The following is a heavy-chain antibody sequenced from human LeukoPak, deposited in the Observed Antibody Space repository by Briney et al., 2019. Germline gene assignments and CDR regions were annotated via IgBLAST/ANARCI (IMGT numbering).Heavy chain of an antibody. Sequence: GALRLSCAAPGVSFINAWLSGVRAALREGGEWVGRITSKTDGPTTDYAAPVKGRFTISRDDSKNTLYLQMNSQKTEDTTVYYCTSESRWGDYWGEATLVTVPS. J-gene: IGHJ4*02. D-gene: IGHD3-16*01. V-gene: IGHV3-15*01. CDR1: GVSFINAW. CDR2: ITSKTDGPTT. CDR3: TSESRWGDY.